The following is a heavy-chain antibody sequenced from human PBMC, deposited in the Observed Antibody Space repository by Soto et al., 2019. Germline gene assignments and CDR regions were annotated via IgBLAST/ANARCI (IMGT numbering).Heavy chain of an antibody. CDR3: AKGAWYYAILTGYGYFDY. V-gene: IGHV3-23*01. Sequence: EVQLLESGGGLVQPGGSLRLSCAASGFTFSSYAMSWVRQAPGKGLEWVSGISGSGVSTYYADSVKGRFTISRDNSKNTSYLQMNTLRAEDTAVYYCAKGAWYYAILTGYGYFDYWGQGALVTVSS. D-gene: IGHD3-9*01. J-gene: IGHJ4*02. CDR2: ISGSGVST. CDR1: GFTFSSYA.